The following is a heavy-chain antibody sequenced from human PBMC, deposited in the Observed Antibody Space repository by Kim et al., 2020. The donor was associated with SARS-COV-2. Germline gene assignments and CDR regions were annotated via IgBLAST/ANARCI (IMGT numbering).Heavy chain of an antibody. CDR3: ARGGHQYDFWSGYYWVDY. D-gene: IGHD3-3*01. CDR2: IKQDGSEK. Sequence: GGSLRLSCAASGFTFSSYWMSWVRQAPGKGLEWVANIKQDGSEKYYVDSVKGRFTISRDNAKNSLYLQMNSLRAEDTAVYYCARGGHQYDFWSGYYWVDYWGQGTLVTVSS. V-gene: IGHV3-7*01. J-gene: IGHJ4*02. CDR1: GFTFSSYW.